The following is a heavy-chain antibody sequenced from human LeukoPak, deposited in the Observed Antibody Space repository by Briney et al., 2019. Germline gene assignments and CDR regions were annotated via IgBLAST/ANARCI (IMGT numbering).Heavy chain of an antibody. CDR3: AREAAAGPGY. CDR2: ISDSGGST. D-gene: IGHD6-13*01. Sequence: SGGSLRLSCTVSGFTVSSNSMSWVRQAPGKGLEWVSGISDSGGSTKHAVSVKGRFTISRDNSKNSPYLQLNSLRAEDTAVYYCAREAAAGPGYWGQGTLVSVSS. V-gene: IGHV3-53*01. J-gene: IGHJ4*02. CDR1: GFTVSSNS.